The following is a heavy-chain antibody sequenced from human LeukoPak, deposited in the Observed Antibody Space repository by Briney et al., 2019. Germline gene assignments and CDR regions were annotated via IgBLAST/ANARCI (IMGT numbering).Heavy chain of an antibody. J-gene: IGHJ6*03. Sequence: SETLSLTCTVSGGSISSSSYYWGWIRQPPGKGLEWIGSIYYSGSTYYNPSLKSRVTISVDTSKNQFSLKLSSVTAADTAVYYCARYSGSYKDYYYYYMDVWGKGTTVTVSS. CDR3: ARYSGSYKDYYYYYMDV. V-gene: IGHV4-39*07. D-gene: IGHD1-26*01. CDR2: IYYSGST. CDR1: GGSISSSSYY.